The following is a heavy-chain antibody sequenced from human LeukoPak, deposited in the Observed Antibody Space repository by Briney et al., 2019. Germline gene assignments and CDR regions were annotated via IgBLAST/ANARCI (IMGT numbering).Heavy chain of an antibody. CDR2: IYYGGST. V-gene: IGHV4-39*01. CDR3: ARHGSSGWVFDY. Sequence: SETLSLTCTVSGGSISSSTYYWGWIRQPPGKGLEWIGSIYYGGSTYYNPSLRSRVTISVDTSQDQFSLKLSSVTAADTAVFYCARHGSSGWVFDYWGQGTLVTVSS. D-gene: IGHD6-19*01. CDR1: GGSISSSTYY. J-gene: IGHJ4*02.